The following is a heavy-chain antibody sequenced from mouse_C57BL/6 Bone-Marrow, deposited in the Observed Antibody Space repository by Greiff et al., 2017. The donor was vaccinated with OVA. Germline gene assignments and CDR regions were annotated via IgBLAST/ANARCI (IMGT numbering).Heavy chain of an antibody. CDR2: INPNNGGT. Sequence: EVQLQQSGPELVKPGASVKIPCKASGYTFTDYNMDWVKQSHGKSLEWIGDINPNNGGTIYNQKFKGKATLTVDKSSSTAYMELRSLTSEDTAVYYCARGEDYGSSYWYFDVWGTGTTVTVSS. CDR3: ARGEDYGSSYWYFDV. V-gene: IGHV1-18*01. CDR1: GYTFTDYN. D-gene: IGHD1-1*01. J-gene: IGHJ1*03.